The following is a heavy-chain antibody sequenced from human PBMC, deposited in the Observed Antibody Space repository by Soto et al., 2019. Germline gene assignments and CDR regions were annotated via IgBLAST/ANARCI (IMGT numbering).Heavy chain of an antibody. CDR1: GYTFTSYD. Sequence: ASVKVSCKASGYTFTSYDINWVRQATGQGLEWMGWMNPNSGNTGYAQKFQGRVTMTRNTSISTAYMELSSLRSEDTAVYYCARGPVLLWFGELLPTNYYYYGTDVWGQGTTVTVSS. CDR2: MNPNSGNT. J-gene: IGHJ6*02. CDR3: ARGPVLLWFGELLPTNYYYYGTDV. D-gene: IGHD3-10*01. V-gene: IGHV1-8*01.